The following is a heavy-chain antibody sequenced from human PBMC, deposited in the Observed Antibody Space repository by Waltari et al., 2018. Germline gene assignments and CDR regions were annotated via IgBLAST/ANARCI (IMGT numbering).Heavy chain of an antibody. CDR3: ARGAAAGPFQH. Sequence: QVQLQESGPGLVKPSETLSLTCAVSGYSISSGYYWGGIRQPPGKGLEWIGSIYHSGSTYYNPSLKSRVTISVDTSKNQFSLKLSSVTAADTAVYYCARGAAAGPFQHWGQGTLVTVSS. CDR1: GYSISSGYY. J-gene: IGHJ1*01. D-gene: IGHD6-13*01. V-gene: IGHV4-38-2*01. CDR2: IYHSGST.